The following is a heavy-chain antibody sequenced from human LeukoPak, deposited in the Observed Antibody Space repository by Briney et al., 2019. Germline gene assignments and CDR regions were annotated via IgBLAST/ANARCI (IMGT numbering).Heavy chain of an antibody. V-gene: IGHV3-33*01. D-gene: IGHD6-19*01. CDR2: IWYDGSNK. J-gene: IGHJ4*02. Sequence: GGSLRLSCAASGFTFSSYGMHWVRQAPGKGLEWVAVIWYDGSNKYYADSVKGRFTISRDNSKNTLYLQMNSLRAEDTAVYYCARESSIAVARSDFDYWGQGTLVTVSS. CDR3: ARESSIAVARSDFDY. CDR1: GFTFSSYG.